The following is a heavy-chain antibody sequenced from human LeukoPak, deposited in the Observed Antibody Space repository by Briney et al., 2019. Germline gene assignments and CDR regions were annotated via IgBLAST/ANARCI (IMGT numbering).Heavy chain of an antibody. V-gene: IGHV4-39*01. CDR2: IYNSGST. J-gene: IGHJ5*02. D-gene: IGHD6-13*01. CDR3: ARQAYSSNLGWFDP. CDR1: GGSISSSTYY. Sequence: PSETLTLTCSVSGGSISSSTYYWGWIRQPPGKGLEWIGNIYNSGSTYYNPSLKSRVTISVDTSKNQFSLKLSSVTAADTAVYYCARQAYSSNLGWFDPWGQGTLLPLFS.